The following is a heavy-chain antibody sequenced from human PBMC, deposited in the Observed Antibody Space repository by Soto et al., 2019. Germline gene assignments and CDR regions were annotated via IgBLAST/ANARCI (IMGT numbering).Heavy chain of an antibody. CDR2: IYHSGST. J-gene: IGHJ5*02. V-gene: IGHV4-38-2*01. Sequence: SETLSLTCAVSGYSISSGYYWGWIRQPPGNGLEWIGSIYHSGSTYYNPFLKSRVTISVGTSKNQFSLKLSSVTAADTAVYYCARAELRYMVGLEPWGQGTPVTVSS. CDR3: ARAELRYMVGLEP. CDR1: GYSISSGYY. D-gene: IGHD3-9*01.